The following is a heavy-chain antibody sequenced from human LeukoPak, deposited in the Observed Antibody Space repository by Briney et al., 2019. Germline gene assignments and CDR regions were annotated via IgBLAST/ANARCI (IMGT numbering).Heavy chain of an antibody. Sequence: GGSLRLSCVASGFTFSSYWMTWVRQAPGKGLEWVANIKQDGSEKYYVDSVKGRFTISRDNANNSLCLQMNSLRAEDTAVYYCARPRTVTTRFAPIDYWGQGNLVTVSS. CDR1: GFTFSSYW. D-gene: IGHD4-17*01. CDR3: ARPRTVTTRFAPIDY. V-gene: IGHV3-7*03. CDR2: IKQDGSEK. J-gene: IGHJ4*02.